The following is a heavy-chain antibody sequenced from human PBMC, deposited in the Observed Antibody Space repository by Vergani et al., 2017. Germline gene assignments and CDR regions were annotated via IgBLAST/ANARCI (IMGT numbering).Heavy chain of an antibody. J-gene: IGHJ3*01. CDR2: VDPADGEP. V-gene: IGHV1-69-2*01. CDR3: ARVAPSNSEVTPTAFDV. CDR1: GDTFSDYY. Sequence: EVQLQQSGAEVKKPGTTVKISCKFSGDTFSDYYIHWVQQAPGKGLEWMGLVDPADGEPVYAEKFQDRVTMTADTSTNTAYMELRSLRSDDTAVYFCARVAPSNSEVTPTAFDVWGQGTMVTVSS. D-gene: IGHD1-1*01.